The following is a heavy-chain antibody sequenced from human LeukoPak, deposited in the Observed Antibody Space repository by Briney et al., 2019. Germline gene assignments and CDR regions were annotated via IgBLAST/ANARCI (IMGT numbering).Heavy chain of an antibody. V-gene: IGHV4-34*01. CDR1: GGSFSGYY. Sequence: PSETLSLTCAVYGGSFSGYYWSWIRQPPGKGLEWIGEINHSGSTNYNPSLKSRATISVDTSMNQFSLKLSSVTAADTAVYYCARGIRFTMVRGVTDDAFDIWGQGTMVTVSS. D-gene: IGHD3-10*01. J-gene: IGHJ3*02. CDR2: INHSGST. CDR3: ARGIRFTMVRGVTDDAFDI.